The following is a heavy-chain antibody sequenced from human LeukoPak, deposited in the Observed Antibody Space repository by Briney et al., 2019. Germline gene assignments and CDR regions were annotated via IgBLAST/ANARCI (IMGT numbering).Heavy chain of an antibody. CDR1: GCTLTELS. D-gene: IGHD1-20*01. J-gene: IGHJ4*02. Sequence: ASVKVSCKVSGCTLTELSMHWVRQAPGKGLEWMGGFDPENGETIYAQKFQGRVTMTEDTSTDTAYMELSSLRSEDTAVYYCATAVYNWNDFFDYWGQGTLVTVSS. V-gene: IGHV1-24*01. CDR3: ATAVYNWNDFFDY. CDR2: FDPENGET.